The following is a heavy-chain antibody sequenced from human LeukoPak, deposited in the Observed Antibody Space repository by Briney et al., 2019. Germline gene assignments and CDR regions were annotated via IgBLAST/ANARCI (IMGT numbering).Heavy chain of an antibody. J-gene: IGHJ4*02. CDR2: ISYHGSNK. CDR3: ARGQPRMYSSWYNFDY. CDR1: GFTFSSYA. V-gene: IGHV3-30*04. Sequence: GGSLRLSCVASGFTFSSYAMHWVRQAPGKRLEWVAVISYHGSNKNYADSVKGRFTISRDNSKNTLYLQMNSLRAEDTAVYYCARGQPRMYSSWYNFDYWGQGTLVTVSS. D-gene: IGHD6-13*01.